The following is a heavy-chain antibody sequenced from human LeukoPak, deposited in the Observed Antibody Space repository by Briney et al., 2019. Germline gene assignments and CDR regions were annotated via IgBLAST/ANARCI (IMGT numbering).Heavy chain of an antibody. CDR1: GGSISSGGYS. CDR3: AREGRGSGSYHYGMDV. J-gene: IGHJ6*02. CDR2: IYHSGST. Sequence: SQTLSLTCAVSGGSISSGGYSWSWIRQPPGKGLEWIGYIYHSGSTYYNPSLKSRVTISVDRSKNQFSLELSSVTAADTAVYYCAREGRGSGSYHYGMDVWGQGTTVTVSS. D-gene: IGHD3-10*01. V-gene: IGHV4-30-2*01.